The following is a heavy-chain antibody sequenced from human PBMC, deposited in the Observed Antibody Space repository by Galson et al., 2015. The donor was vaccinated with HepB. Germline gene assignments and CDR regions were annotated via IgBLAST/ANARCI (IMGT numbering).Heavy chain of an antibody. J-gene: IGHJ5*02. Sequence: SLRLSCAASGFTFSSYAMHWVRQAPGKGLEWVAVISYDGSNKYYADSVKGRFTISRDNSKNTLHLQMNSLRAEDTAVYYCAKYFGIAAAGRNWFDPWGQGTLVTVSS. V-gene: IGHV3-30-3*02. CDR2: ISYDGSNK. D-gene: IGHD6-13*01. CDR1: GFTFSSYA. CDR3: AKYFGIAAAGRNWFDP.